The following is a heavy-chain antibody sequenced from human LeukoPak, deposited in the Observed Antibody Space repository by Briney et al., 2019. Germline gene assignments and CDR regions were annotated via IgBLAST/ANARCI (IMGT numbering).Heavy chain of an antibody. CDR2: IRYDGSNK. CDR1: GFTFSWDG. CDR3: AKDGTRTSLIVTDYYYMDV. V-gene: IGHV3-30*02. J-gene: IGHJ6*03. D-gene: IGHD2-2*01. Sequence: GGSLRLSCAASGFTFSWDGMHWVRQAPGKGLEWVAFIRYDGSNKYYADSVKGRFTISRDNSKNTLYLQMNSLRAEDTAVYYCAKDGTRTSLIVTDYYYMDVWGKGTTVAVSS.